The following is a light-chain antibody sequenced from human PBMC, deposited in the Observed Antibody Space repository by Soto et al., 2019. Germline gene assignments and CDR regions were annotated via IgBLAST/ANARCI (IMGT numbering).Light chain of an antibody. CDR2: AAS. V-gene: IGKV1-39*01. CDR3: QQRYITPLT. Sequence: DIQMTQSPSSLSASVGDRVTITCRASQSISTYLNWYQQKPGKAPNLLIYAASTLQSEVSSRFSGSGSGADFTLSISSLQPEDFATYYCQQRYITPLTFGGGTKVEIK. J-gene: IGKJ4*01. CDR1: QSISTY.